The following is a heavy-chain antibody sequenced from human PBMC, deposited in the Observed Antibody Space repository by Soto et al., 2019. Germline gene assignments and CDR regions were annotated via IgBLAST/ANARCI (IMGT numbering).Heavy chain of an antibody. D-gene: IGHD5-12*01. CDR3: ARRGDGYNYYYGMDV. Sequence: GESLKISCKGSGYSFTSYWISWVRQMPGKGLEWMGSIDPSDSYTNYSPSFQGHVTISADKSISTAYLQWSSLKASDTAMYYCARRGDGYNYYYGMDVWGQGTTVTVSS. CDR1: GYSFTSYW. J-gene: IGHJ6*02. CDR2: IDPSDSYT. V-gene: IGHV5-10-1*01.